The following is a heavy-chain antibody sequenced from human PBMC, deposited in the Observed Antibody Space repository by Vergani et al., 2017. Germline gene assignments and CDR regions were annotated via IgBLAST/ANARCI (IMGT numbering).Heavy chain of an antibody. CDR1: GFTFSSYA. CDR3: ARDRLKAYDY. J-gene: IGHJ4*02. Sequence: QVQLVESGGGVVQPGRSLRLSCAASGFTFSSYAMHWVRQAPGKGLEWVAVISYDGSNKYYADSVKGRFTISRDNSKNTLYLQMNSLRAEDTAVYYCARDRLKAYDYWGQGTLVTVSS. D-gene: IGHD5-12*01. CDR2: ISYDGSNK. V-gene: IGHV3-30-3*01.